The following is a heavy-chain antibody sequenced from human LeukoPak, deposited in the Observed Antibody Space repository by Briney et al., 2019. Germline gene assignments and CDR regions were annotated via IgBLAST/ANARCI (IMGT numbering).Heavy chain of an antibody. CDR2: IYYSGST. CDR3: AGELVGATSFDY. CDR1: GGSISSYY. J-gene: IGHJ4*02. D-gene: IGHD1-26*01. V-gene: IGHV4-59*12. Sequence: SETLSLTCTVSGGSISSYYWSWIRQPPGKGLEWIGYIYYSGSTNYNPSLKSRVTISVDTSKNQFSLKLSSVTAADTAVYYCAGELVGATSFDYWGQGTLVTVSS.